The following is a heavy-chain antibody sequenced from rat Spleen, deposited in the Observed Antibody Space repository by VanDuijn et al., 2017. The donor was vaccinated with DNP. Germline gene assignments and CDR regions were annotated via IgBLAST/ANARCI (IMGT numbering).Heavy chain of an antibody. CDR1: GFSLDTYH. V-gene: IGHV2-27*01. CDR3: ARSLATVVPTGAMDA. J-gene: IGHJ4*01. D-gene: IGHD1-3*01. Sequence: QVQLKETGPGRVQPSQTLSLTCTVSGFSLDTYHVHWIRQPPGKGLEWMGRVQSGGSTDYNSGLKSRLSISRDTSKSQFFLKMNSVQTEDTAMYFCARSLATVVPTGAMDAWGQGTSVTVSS. CDR2: VQSGGST.